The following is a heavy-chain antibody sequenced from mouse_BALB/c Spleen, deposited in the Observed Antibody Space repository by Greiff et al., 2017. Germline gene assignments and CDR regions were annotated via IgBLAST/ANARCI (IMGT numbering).Heavy chain of an antibody. J-gene: IGHJ2*01. CDR2: ISSGGST. CDR1: GFTFSSYA. V-gene: IGHV5-6-5*01. CDR3: ARGRVDYGAYFDY. D-gene: IGHD1-2*01. Sequence: EVKLEESGGGLVKPGGSLKLSCAASGFTFSSYAMSWVRQTPEKRLEWVASISSGGSTYYPDSVKGRFTIARDNARNILYLQMSSLRSEDTAVYYCARGRVDYGAYFDYWGQGTTVTVSA.